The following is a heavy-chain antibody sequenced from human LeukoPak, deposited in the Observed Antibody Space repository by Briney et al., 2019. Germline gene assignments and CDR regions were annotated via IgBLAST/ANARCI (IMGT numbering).Heavy chain of an antibody. Sequence: GGSLRLSCAASGFTFSSYALSWVRQAPGKGLEWVSALSGSGGATYYADSVKGRFTISRDNSKNTLYLQMHSLRAEDTAVYYCAKDQWAVTYYFDYWGQGTLVTASS. D-gene: IGHD4-17*01. CDR2: LSGSGGAT. CDR1: GFTFSSYA. V-gene: IGHV3-23*01. CDR3: AKDQWAVTYYFDY. J-gene: IGHJ4*02.